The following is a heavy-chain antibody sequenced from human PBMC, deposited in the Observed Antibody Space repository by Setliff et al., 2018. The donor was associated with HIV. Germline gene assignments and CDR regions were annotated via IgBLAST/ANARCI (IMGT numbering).Heavy chain of an antibody. J-gene: IGHJ4*02. CDR1: GFTFSDYY. CDR3: ARASYYYDSSGWVDY. V-gene: IGHV3-11*03. CDR2: ISSSSSYT. D-gene: IGHD3-22*01. Sequence: GGSLRLSCAASGFTFSDYYMSWIRQDPGKGLEWVSYISSSSSYTNYADSVKGRFTISRDNAKNSLYLQMNSLRAEDTAVYYCARASYYYDSSGWVDYWGQGTLVTVSS.